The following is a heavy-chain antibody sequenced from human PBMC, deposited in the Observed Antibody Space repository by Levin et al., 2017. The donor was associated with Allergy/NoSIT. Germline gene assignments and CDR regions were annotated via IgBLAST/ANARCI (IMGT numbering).Heavy chain of an antibody. CDR1: GFTFSSYA. V-gene: IGHV3-23*01. CDR3: AKDSGAGTVDY. CDR2: ISGSGGST. J-gene: IGHJ4*02. D-gene: IGHD6-19*01. Sequence: GESLKISCAASGFTFSSYAMSWVRQAPGKGLEWVSAISGSGGSTYYADSVKGRFTISRDNSKNTLYLQMNSLRAEDTAVYYCAKDSGAGTVDYWGQGTLVTVSS.